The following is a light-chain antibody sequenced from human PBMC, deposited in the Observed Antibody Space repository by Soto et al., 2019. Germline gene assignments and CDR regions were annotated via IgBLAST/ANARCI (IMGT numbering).Light chain of an antibody. V-gene: IGKV3-20*01. CDR1: QSVSSSY. CDR2: GAS. CDR3: QQYGISPGFT. Sequence: EIVLTQSPGTLSLSPGERATLSCKASQSVSSSYLSWYQQKPGQAPRLLIYGASSRATGIPDRFSGSGSGTDFTLTISRPEPEDFAVYYCQQYGISPGFTFGPGTKVDIK. J-gene: IGKJ3*01.